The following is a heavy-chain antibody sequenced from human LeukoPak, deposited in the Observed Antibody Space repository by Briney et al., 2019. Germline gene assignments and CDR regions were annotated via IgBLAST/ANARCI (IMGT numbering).Heavy chain of an antibody. Sequence: PSETLSLTCTVSGGSISSYYWSWIRQPPGKGLEWIGYIYYSGSTNYNPSLKSRVTISVDTSKNQFSLKLSSVTAADTAVYYCARVVSTVTTYYFDYWGQGTLVIVSS. V-gene: IGHV4-59*01. CDR1: GGSISSYY. D-gene: IGHD4-17*01. CDR3: ARVVSTVTTYYFDY. CDR2: IYYSGST. J-gene: IGHJ4*02.